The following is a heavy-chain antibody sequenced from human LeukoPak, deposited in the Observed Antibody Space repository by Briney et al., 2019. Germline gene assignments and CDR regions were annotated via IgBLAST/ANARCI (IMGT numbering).Heavy chain of an antibody. D-gene: IGHD3-10*01. J-gene: IGHJ4*02. CDR3: ARPKGQWFGELLIDY. CDR1: GGTFSSYA. Sequence: SVKVSCKASGGTFSSYAISWVRQAPGQGLEWMGGIIPIFGTANYAQKFQGRVTMTRDTSTSTVYMELSSLRSEDTAVYYCARPKGQWFGELLIDYWGQGTLVTVSS. CDR2: IIPIFGTA. V-gene: IGHV1-69*05.